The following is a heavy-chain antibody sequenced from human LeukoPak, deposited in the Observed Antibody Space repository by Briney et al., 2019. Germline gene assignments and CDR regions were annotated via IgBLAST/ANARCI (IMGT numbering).Heavy chain of an antibody. CDR1: GGSISSGGYY. V-gene: IGHV4-31*03. CDR2: VYYSRST. CDR3: ARSYYVFWNGYYFSGTTSDAFDI. Sequence: SETLSLTCTVSGGSISSGGYYWSWIRQHPGKGLEWIGYVYYSRSTYYNPSLKSRVTVSVDTSKNQFSLKLSSVTAADTAVYYCARSYYVFWNGYYFSGTTSDAFDIWGQGTMVTVSS. D-gene: IGHD3-3*01. J-gene: IGHJ3*02.